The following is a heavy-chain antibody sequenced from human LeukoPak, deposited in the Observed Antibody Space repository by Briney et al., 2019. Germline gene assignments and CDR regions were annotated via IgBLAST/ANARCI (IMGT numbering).Heavy chain of an antibody. D-gene: IGHD3-22*01. CDR3: VRSYDSSSYYFDY. CDR1: GYTFINYD. Sequence: ASVKVSCKASGYTFINYDISWVRQAPGQGLEWMGWISVYSGNTDYAQKIQGRVTMTTDTSTSTAYMELRSLRSDDTAVYYCVRSYDSSSYYFDYWGQGTLVTVSS. CDR2: ISVYSGNT. J-gene: IGHJ4*02. V-gene: IGHV1-18*01.